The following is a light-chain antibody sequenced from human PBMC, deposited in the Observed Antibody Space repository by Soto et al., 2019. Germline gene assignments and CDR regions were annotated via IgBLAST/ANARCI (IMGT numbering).Light chain of an antibody. CDR3: QQYNSYRA. Sequence: IQLTQSPSSLSASVGDRVTITCRASQGISSYLAWYQQKPGKAPKLLIYAASTLQGGVPSRFSGSGSGTDFALTISSLQPEDFATYYCQQYNSYRAFGQGTKVEI. J-gene: IGKJ1*01. V-gene: IGKV1-9*01. CDR2: AAS. CDR1: QGISSY.